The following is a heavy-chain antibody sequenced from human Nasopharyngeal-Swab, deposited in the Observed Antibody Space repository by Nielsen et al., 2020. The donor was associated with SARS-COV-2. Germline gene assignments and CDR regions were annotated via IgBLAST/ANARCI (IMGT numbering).Heavy chain of an antibody. V-gene: IGHV3-49*04. D-gene: IGHD1-26*01. Sequence: GESLKISCAASGFTFSNAWMNWVRQAPGKGLEWVGFIRSQIYGGAPEYAASVKGRFTISRDGAESIAYLQMNSLQIEDTAVYYCARSVGSYYGQGAFDIWGQGTMVTVSS. CDR3: ARSVGSYYGQGAFDI. J-gene: IGHJ3*02. CDR2: IRSQIYGGAP. CDR1: GFTFSNAW.